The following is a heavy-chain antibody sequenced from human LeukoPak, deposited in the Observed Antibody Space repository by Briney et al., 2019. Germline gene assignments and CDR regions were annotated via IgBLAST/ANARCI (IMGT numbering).Heavy chain of an antibody. Sequence: GGSLRLSCVASGFTFSNHGMSWVRQDPGKGLEWVSSISANSVYTYYAASVKGRFTISRDNSKNTLFLQMNNMGAEDTAIYFCAKIGVTGSWFFGLWGRGTLLSVSS. CDR3: AKIGVTGSWFFGL. D-gene: IGHD3-3*01. CDR1: GFTFSNHG. CDR2: ISANSVYT. V-gene: IGHV3-23*01. J-gene: IGHJ2*01.